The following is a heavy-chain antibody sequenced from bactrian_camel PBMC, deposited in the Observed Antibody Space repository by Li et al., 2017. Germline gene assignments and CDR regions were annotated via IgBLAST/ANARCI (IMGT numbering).Heavy chain of an antibody. J-gene: IGHJ4*01. CDR2: IYTGGGAT. D-gene: IGHD6*01. CDR1: GYRYSSFC. V-gene: IGHV3S1*01. CDR3: ASRTSGGRWYVALAKATYNV. Sequence: QLVESGGGSVQTGGSLTLSCTSVGYRYSSFCMGWFRQAPGKERKGIAAIYTGGGATFYADSVKGRFTISQDKAKRTVYLQMNILKPEDTAMYYCASRTSGGRWYVALAKATYNVWGQGTQVTVS.